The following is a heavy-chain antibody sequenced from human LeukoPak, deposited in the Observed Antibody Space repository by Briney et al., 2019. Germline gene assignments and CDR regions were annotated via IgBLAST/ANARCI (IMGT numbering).Heavy chain of an antibody. Sequence: GGSLRLSCAASGFTFSDSYMHWVRQAPGKGLEWVAVISYDGSNKYYADSGKGRFTISRDNSKNTLYVQMNSLRAEDTAVYYCARGVVPAARHYYGMDVWGQGTTVTVSS. J-gene: IGHJ6*02. CDR2: ISYDGSNK. V-gene: IGHV3-30*03. D-gene: IGHD2-2*01. CDR1: GFTFSDSY. CDR3: ARGVVPAARHYYGMDV.